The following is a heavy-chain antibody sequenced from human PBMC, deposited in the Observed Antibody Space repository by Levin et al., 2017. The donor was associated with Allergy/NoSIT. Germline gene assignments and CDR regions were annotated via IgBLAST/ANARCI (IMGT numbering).Heavy chain of an antibody. V-gene: IGHV3-49*03. Sequence: GESLKISCTASGFTFGGYAMSWFRQAPGKGLEWVGFIRSKAYGGTTEYAASVKGRFTISRDDSKSIAYLQMNSLKTEDTAVYYCTSGDWVRGVIIPFDYWGQGTLVTVSS. CDR2: IRSKAYGGTT. D-gene: IGHD3-10*01. CDR3: TSGDWVRGVIIPFDY. J-gene: IGHJ4*02. CDR1: GFTFGGYA.